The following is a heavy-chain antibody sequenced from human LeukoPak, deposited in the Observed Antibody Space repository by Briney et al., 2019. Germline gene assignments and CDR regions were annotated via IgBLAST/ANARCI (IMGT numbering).Heavy chain of an antibody. V-gene: IGHV1-18*01. CDR2: IRAYNGNT. CDR1: GYTFASYG. CDR3: ARGLQETLAWLKALSAFDI. D-gene: IGHD5-24*01. J-gene: IGHJ3*02. Sequence: ASVKVSCKASGYTFASYGISWVRQAPGQGLEWMGWIRAYNGNTNYAQKLQGRVTMCTDTSTSTAYMALRSLRSDDTAVYYCARGLQETLAWLKALSAFDIWGQGTMVTVSS.